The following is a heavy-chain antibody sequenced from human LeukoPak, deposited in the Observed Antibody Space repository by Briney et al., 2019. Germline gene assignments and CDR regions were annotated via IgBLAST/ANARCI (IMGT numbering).Heavy chain of an antibody. V-gene: IGHV3-15*01. D-gene: IGHD3/OR15-3a*01. J-gene: IGHJ4*02. Sequence: GGSLRLSCAASGFTFSNAWMSWVRQAPGKGLDWVGRIRSKTDGGTTDYAAPVKGRFTISRDDSKNMVYLQMNSLKTEDTAVYYCTTWTDLNDYWGQGILVTVSS. CDR2: IRSKTDGGTT. CDR1: GFTFSNAW. CDR3: TTWTDLNDY.